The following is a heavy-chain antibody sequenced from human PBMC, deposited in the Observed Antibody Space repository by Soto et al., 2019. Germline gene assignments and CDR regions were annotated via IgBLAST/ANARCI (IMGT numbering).Heavy chain of an antibody. D-gene: IGHD6-13*01. J-gene: IGHJ5*02. CDR1: GGSFSGYY. V-gene: IGHV4-34*01. CDR3: ARGVIAAAGTGWFDP. CDR2: INHSEST. Sequence: QVQLQQWGAGLLKPSETLSLTCAVYGGSFSGYYWSWIRQPPGKGLEWIGEINHSESTNYNPSLKSRVTISVDTSKNQFSLKLSSVTAADTAVYYCARGVIAAAGTGWFDPWGQGTLVTVSS.